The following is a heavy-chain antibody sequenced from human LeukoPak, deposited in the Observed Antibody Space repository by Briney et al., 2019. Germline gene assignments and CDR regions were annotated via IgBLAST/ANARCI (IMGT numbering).Heavy chain of an antibody. D-gene: IGHD6-13*01. CDR1: GYTFTSYA. CDR2: INAGNGNT. Sequence: ASVKVSCKASGYTFTSYAMHWVRQAPGQRLEWMGWINAGNGNTKYSQKFQGRVTITRDTSASTAYMELSSLRSDDTAVYYCARVGIAAETDIWGQGTMVTVSS. V-gene: IGHV1-3*01. CDR3: ARVGIAAETDI. J-gene: IGHJ3*02.